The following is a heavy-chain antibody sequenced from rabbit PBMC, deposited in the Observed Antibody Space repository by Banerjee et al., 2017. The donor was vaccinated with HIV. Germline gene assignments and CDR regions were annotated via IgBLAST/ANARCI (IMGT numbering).Heavy chain of an antibody. CDR3: ARDLAGVTGWNFNL. CDR2: IYTGSSAST. D-gene: IGHD4-1*01. CDR1: GFTISNDYW. J-gene: IGHJ4*01. Sequence: QEQLEESGGDLVKPEGSLTLTCTASGFTISNDYWICWVRQAPGKGLEWIACIYTGSSASTYYASWAKGRFTISKTSSTTVTLQMTSLTAADTATYFCARDLAGVTGWNFNLWGPGTLVTVS. V-gene: IGHV1S45*01.